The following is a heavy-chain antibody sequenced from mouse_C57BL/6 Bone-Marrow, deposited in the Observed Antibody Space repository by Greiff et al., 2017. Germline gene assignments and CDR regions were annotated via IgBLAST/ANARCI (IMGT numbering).Heavy chain of an antibody. V-gene: IGHV1-64*01. D-gene: IGHD1-1*01. CDR2: IHPNSGST. CDR1: GYTFTSYW. Sequence: VQLQQPGAELVKPGASVKLSCKASGYTFTSYWMHWVKQRPGQGLEWIGMIHPNSGSTNYNEKFKSKATLTVDKSSSTAYMQLSSLTSEDSAVYYCARSGFYGSSLYWGQGTTLTVSS. CDR3: ARSGFYGSSLY. J-gene: IGHJ2*01.